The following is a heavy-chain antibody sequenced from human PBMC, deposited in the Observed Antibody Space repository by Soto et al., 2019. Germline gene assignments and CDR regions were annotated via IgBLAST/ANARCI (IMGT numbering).Heavy chain of an antibody. Sequence: GGSLRLSCAASGFTFSSYDMHWVRQATGKGLEWVSAIGTAGDTYYPGSVKGRFTISRENAKNSLYLQMNSLRAGDTAVYYCARERRESSSWYAFDIWGQGTMVTVSS. J-gene: IGHJ3*02. V-gene: IGHV3-13*01. CDR3: ARERRESSSWYAFDI. CDR1: GFTFSSYD. D-gene: IGHD6-13*01. CDR2: IGTAGDT.